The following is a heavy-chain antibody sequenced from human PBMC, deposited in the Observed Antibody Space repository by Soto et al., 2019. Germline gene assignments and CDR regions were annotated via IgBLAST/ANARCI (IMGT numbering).Heavy chain of an antibody. Sequence: GGSLRLSCTASGFTFSDYYMSWIRQAPGKGLEWVSYISSSSSYTNYADSVKGRFTISRDNAKNSLYLQMNSLRAEDTAVYYCARERRGFTIFGVVTALHFDYWGQGTLVTVSS. D-gene: IGHD3-3*01. V-gene: IGHV3-11*06. CDR2: ISSSSSYT. J-gene: IGHJ4*02. CDR1: GFTFSDYY. CDR3: ARERRGFTIFGVVTALHFDY.